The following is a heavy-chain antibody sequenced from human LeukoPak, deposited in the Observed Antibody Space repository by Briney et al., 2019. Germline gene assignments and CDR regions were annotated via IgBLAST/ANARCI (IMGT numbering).Heavy chain of an antibody. V-gene: IGHV4-30-2*01. D-gene: IGHD3-3*01. CDR1: GGSISSGGYS. CDR2: IYHSGST. Sequence: SQTLSLTCAVSGGSISSGGYSWSWIRQPPGQGLEWIGYIYHSGSTYYNPSLKSRVTISVDRSKNQFSLKLSSVTAADTAVYYCARMRVGYYDFWSGYLDYWGQGTLVTVSS. J-gene: IGHJ4*02. CDR3: ARMRVGYYDFWSGYLDY.